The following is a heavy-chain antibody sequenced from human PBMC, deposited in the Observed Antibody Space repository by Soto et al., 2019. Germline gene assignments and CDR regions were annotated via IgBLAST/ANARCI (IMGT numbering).Heavy chain of an antibody. V-gene: IGHV3-7*01. J-gene: IGHJ4*02. CDR2: IKQDGSVK. CDR3: ARDLQQ. Sequence: GGSLRLSCAASGFTFSNYWMSWVRQTPGKGLEWVANIKQDGSVKYYVDSVKGRFTISRDNTNNSLYLQMNSLRAEDTAVYYCARDLQQWSQGTLVTVSS. CDR1: GFTFSNYW.